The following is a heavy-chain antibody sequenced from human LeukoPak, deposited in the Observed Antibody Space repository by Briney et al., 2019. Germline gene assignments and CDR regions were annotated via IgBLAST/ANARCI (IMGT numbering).Heavy chain of an antibody. D-gene: IGHD2-15*01. CDR3: ARDGYCSGGSCYSPGAYYYYGMDV. CDR1: GFTFSSYG. V-gene: IGHV3-33*01. CDR2: IWYDGSNK. Sequence: QPGRSLRLSCAASGFTFSSYGMHWVRQAPGKGLEWVAVIWYDGSNKYYADSVKGRFTISRDNSKNTLYLQMNSPRAEDTAVYYCARDGYCSGGSCYSPGAYYYYGMDVWGQGTTVTVSS. J-gene: IGHJ6*02.